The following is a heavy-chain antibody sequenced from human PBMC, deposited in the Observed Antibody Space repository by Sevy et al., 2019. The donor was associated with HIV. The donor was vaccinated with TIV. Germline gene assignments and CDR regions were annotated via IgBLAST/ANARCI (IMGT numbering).Heavy chain of an antibody. J-gene: IGHJ6*02. CDR3: ARREYYGSGTMGSMDV. V-gene: IGHV5-51*01. D-gene: IGHD3-10*01. Sequence: ASVKVSCKGSGYSFTTYWIGWVRQMPGKGLEWMGIIYPGDSDTRYSPSFQGQVTISADKSISTAYLQWSSLKASDTAMYYCARREYYGSGTMGSMDVWGQGTTVTVSS. CDR1: GYSFTTYW. CDR2: IYPGDSDT.